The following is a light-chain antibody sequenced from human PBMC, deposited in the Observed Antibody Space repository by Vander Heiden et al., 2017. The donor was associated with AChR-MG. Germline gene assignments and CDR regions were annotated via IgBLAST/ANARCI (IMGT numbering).Light chain of an antibody. CDR1: GSNIGSHT. CDR3: GAWDDSLNGVL. Sequence: QSVLTQPPSASGTPGPRVPIACSGSGSNIGSHTVNWYQQLPGTAPKLLIYSNNQRPSGVPDRFSGSKSGTSASLAISGLQSEDEADYDCGAWDDSLNGVLFGGGTKLTVL. CDR2: SNN. J-gene: IGLJ2*01. V-gene: IGLV1-44*01.